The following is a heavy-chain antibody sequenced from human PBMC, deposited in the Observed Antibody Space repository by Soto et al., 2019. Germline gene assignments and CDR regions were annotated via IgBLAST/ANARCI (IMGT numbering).Heavy chain of an antibody. CDR3: ARYGSSFQGYWFDP. J-gene: IGHJ5*02. V-gene: IGHV1-18*04. Sequence: ASVKVSFKASGYTFTSYGISWVRQAPGQGLEWMRWISAYNGNTNYAQKLQGRVTMTTDTSTSTAYMELRSLRSDDTAVYYCARYGSSFQGYWFDPWGQGTLVTVSS. CDR1: GYTFTSYG. CDR2: ISAYNGNT. D-gene: IGHD6-6*01.